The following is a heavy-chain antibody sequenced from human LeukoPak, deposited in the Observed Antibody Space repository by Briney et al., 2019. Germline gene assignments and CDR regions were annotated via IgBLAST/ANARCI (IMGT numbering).Heavy chain of an antibody. V-gene: IGHV4-4*07. J-gene: IGHJ5*02. CDR1: GGSISSYY. CDR3: ARDREAVANWGYDWFDP. D-gene: IGHD7-27*01. Sequence: SETLSLTCTVSGGSISSYYWSWLRQPAGKGLEWIGRIYTSGSTYYNPSLKSRVTMSVDTSKNQFSLKLSPVTAADTAVYYCARDREAVANWGYDWFDPWGQGTLVTVSS. CDR2: IYTSGST.